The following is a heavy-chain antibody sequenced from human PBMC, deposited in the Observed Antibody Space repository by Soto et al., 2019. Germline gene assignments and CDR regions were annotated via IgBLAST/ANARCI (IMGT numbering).Heavy chain of an antibody. CDR3: ARAGITMIVVVSYNWFDP. J-gene: IGHJ5*02. D-gene: IGHD3-22*01. Sequence: QVQLVESGGGVVQPGRSLRLSCAASGFTFSSYAMNWVRQAPGKGLEWVAVISYDGSNKYYADSVKGRFTISRDNSKNTLYLQMNSLRAEDTAVYYCARAGITMIVVVSYNWFDPWGQGTLVTVSS. CDR1: GFTFSSYA. V-gene: IGHV3-30-3*01. CDR2: ISYDGSNK.